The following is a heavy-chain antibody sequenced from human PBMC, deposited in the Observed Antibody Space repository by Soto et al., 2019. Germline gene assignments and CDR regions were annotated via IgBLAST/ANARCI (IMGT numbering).Heavy chain of an antibody. V-gene: IGHV4-39*02. CDR1: GGSVSSSRYF. Sequence: QLQLQASAPGLVKPSETLSLDCTVSGGSVSSSRYFWGWIRQTPGKALARIGSAYFDGGTYYSACLKLRVTISVDAAKNYLSVKLTSVSAAHTAVYCCAGHPIASAASNRPVDVWGIGSTVTVST. D-gene: IGHD6-13*01. J-gene: IGHJ6*04. CDR3: AGHPIASAASNRPVDV. CDR2: AYFDGGT.